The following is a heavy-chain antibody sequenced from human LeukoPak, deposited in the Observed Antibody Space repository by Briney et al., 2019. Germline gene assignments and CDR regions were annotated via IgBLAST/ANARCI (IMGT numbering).Heavy chain of an antibody. CDR2: INHSGST. J-gene: IGHJ4*02. Sequence: SETLSLTCAVYGVSFSGYYWSWIRQPPGKGLEWIGEINHSGSTNYNPSLKSRVTISVDTSKNQFSLKLSSVTAADTAVYYCASDSSGYSYWGQGTLVTVSS. V-gene: IGHV4-34*01. CDR3: ASDSSGYSY. D-gene: IGHD3-22*01. CDR1: GVSFSGYY.